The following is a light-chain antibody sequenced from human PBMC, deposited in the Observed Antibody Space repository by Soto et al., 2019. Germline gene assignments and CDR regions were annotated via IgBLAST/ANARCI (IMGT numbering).Light chain of an antibody. J-gene: IGKJ1*01. Sequence: EIMLTQSPGTLSLSLGERATLSCRASHSISSSYLAWYQQKPGQAPRLLIYDASSRATGIPDRFSGSGSGTDFTLTISRLEPEDFAVYYCQQYVSSPPTFGQGTKVDTK. CDR2: DAS. V-gene: IGKV3-20*01. CDR1: HSISSSY. CDR3: QQYVSSPPT.